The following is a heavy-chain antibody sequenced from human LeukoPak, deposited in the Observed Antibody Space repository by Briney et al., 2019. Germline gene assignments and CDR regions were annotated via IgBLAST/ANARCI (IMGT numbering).Heavy chain of an antibody. CDR3: ARRIPGPVPAFDI. CDR1: GGSISSSSYY. J-gene: IGHJ3*02. D-gene: IGHD2-21*01. V-gene: IGHV4-39*01. Sequence: PSETLSLTCTVSGGSISSSSYYWGWIRQPPGKGLEWIGSIYYSGSTYYNPSLKSRVTISVDTSKNQFSLKLSSVTAADTAVYYCARRIPGPVPAFDIWGQGTMVTVSS. CDR2: IYYSGST.